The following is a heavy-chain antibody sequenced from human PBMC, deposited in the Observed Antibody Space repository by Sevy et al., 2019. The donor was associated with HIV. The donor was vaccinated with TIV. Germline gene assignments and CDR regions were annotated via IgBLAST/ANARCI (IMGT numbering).Heavy chain of an antibody. CDR1: GYTFTSYA. CDR2: INTNTGNP. D-gene: IGHD2-15*01. Sequence: ASVKVSCKASGYTFTSYAMNWVRQAPGQALEWMGWINTNTGNPTYAQGFTGRFVFSLDTSVSTAYLQISSLKAEDTAVYYCARPVVVVAVSPTFEAFDIWGQGTMVTVSS. V-gene: IGHV7-4-1*02. J-gene: IGHJ3*02. CDR3: ARPVVVVAVSPTFEAFDI.